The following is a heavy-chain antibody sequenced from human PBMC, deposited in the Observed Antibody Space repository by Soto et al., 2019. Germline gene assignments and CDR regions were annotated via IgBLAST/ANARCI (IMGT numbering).Heavy chain of an antibody. J-gene: IGHJ4*02. V-gene: IGHV3-21*01. CDR1: GFTFTNYG. D-gene: IGHD1-20*01. Sequence: WSLRLSCPVSGFTFTNYGFNWVRQAPGEGLEWVSSVSKSDDTYYSDSVKGGFTISRDNAKNSVSLQRKTLRAGDTAGYYGKRENSIIIPGVADFWGQGTLVTVSS. CDR2: VSKSDDT. CDR3: KRENSIIIPGVADF.